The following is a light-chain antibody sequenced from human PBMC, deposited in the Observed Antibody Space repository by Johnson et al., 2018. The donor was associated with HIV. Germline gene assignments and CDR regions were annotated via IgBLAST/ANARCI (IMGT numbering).Light chain of an antibody. J-gene: IGLJ1*01. V-gene: IGLV1-51*01. Sequence: QSVLTQPPSVSAAPGQKVSISCSGSSSNIGNNYVSWYQQLPGTAPKLLIYDSNKRPSGIPDRFSGSKSGTSATLDITGLQTGDEADYYCASWDRSLTVGTVFGPGTRVTVL. CDR2: DSN. CDR3: ASWDRSLTVGTV. CDR1: SSNIGNNY.